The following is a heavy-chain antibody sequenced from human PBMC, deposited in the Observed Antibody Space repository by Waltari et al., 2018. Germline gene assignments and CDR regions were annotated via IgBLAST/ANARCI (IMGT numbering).Heavy chain of an antibody. V-gene: IGHV1-46*03. J-gene: IGHJ6*02. CDR3: TRDKLDYYNGMDV. Sequence: QVQLVQSGAEVKKPGASVKVSCRTSGDTFSSYFIFWVRQAPGQGLEWMGIINPSDGVTNYPQKCQDRVTMTRDTSTSTVYMELRSLRSEDTAVYYCTRDKLDYYNGMDVWGQGTTVTVSS. CDR1: GDTFSSYF. D-gene: IGHD3-3*02. CDR2: INPSDGVT.